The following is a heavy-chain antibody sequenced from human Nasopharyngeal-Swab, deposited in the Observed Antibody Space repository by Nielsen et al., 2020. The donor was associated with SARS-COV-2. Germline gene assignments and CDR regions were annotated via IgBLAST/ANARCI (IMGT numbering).Heavy chain of an antibody. D-gene: IGHD3-10*01. V-gene: IGHV3-7*01. CDR2: IKQDGSEK. J-gene: IGHJ4*02. CDR1: GFTFSSYW. CDR3: ARDLGYVVRGGPFDY. Sequence: GESLKISCAASGFTFSSYWMSWVRQAPGKGLEWVANIKQDGSEKYYVDSVKGRFTISRDNAKNSLYLQMNSLRAEDTAVYYCARDLGYVVRGGPFDYWGQGTLVTVSS.